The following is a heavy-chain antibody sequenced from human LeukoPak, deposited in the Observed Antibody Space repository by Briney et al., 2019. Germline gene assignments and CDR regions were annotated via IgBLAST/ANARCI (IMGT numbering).Heavy chain of an antibody. CDR1: GFTFSSYA. CDR3: AKDLGGYYDSSGYYYSEVG. Sequence: PGGSLRLSCAASGFTFSSYAMSWVRQAPGKGLEWVSAISGSGGSTYYADSVKGRFTISRDNSKNTLFLQMSSLRAEDTAVYYCAKDLGGYYDSSGYYYSEVGWGQGTLVTVSS. V-gene: IGHV3-23*01. J-gene: IGHJ4*02. D-gene: IGHD3-22*01. CDR2: ISGSGGST.